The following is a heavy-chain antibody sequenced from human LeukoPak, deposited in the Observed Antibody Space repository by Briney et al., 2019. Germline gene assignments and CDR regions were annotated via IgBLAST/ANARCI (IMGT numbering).Heavy chain of an antibody. CDR1: GYPFNAYY. CDR3: ARGEFGEVLDF. Sequence: ASVKVSCKASGYPFNAYYIHWVRQAPGRGLEWMGWISPNTGDANYAQNFRGRVTMTRDTSITTAYLELRSLRSDDTAVFFCARGEFGEVLDFWGQGTLVSVSS. CDR2: ISPNTGDA. D-gene: IGHD3-16*01. V-gene: IGHV1-2*02. J-gene: IGHJ4*02.